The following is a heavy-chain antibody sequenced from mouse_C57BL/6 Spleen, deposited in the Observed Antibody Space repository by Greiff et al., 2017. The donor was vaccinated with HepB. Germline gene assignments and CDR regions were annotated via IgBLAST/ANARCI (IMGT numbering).Heavy chain of an antibody. CDR1: GFTFSDYY. CDR2: INYDGSST. J-gene: IGHJ2*01. D-gene: IGHD1-1*02. CDR3: AREGWVAPYFDY. Sequence: EVKLVESEGGLVQPGSSMKLSCTASGFTFSDYYMAWVRQVPEKGLEWVANINYDGSSTYYLDSLKSRFIISRDNAKNILYLQMSSLKSEDTATYYWAREGWVAPYFDYWGQGTTLTVSS. V-gene: IGHV5-16*01.